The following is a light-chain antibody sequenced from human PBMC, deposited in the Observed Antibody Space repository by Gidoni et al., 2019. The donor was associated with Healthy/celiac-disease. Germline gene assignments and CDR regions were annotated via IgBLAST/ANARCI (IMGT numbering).Light chain of an antibody. Sequence: EIVLTQSPGTLPWSPGERATLSCRASQIVSSSYLAWYQQKPGQAPRLLIYGASSRATGIPDRFSGSGSGTDFTLTISSLEPEDFAVYYCQQYGSSSYTFXXXTKLEIK. CDR1: QIVSSSY. J-gene: IGKJ2*01. CDR2: GAS. CDR3: QQYGSSSYT. V-gene: IGKV3-20*01.